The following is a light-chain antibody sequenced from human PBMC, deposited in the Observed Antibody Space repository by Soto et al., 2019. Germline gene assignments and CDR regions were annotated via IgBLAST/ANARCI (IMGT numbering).Light chain of an antibody. CDR2: DTS. J-gene: IGKJ5*01. V-gene: IGKV3-15*01. CDR1: QGIGDT. CDR3: QRYNNWPLT. Sequence: EVVMTQSPATLSGSPVEFGTASFRASQGIGDTLAWYQHKPGQTPRLLIYDTSTRATGVPARFSGSRSGTEFTLTINSLQSEDFAVYYCQRYNNWPLTFGGGTRLEIK.